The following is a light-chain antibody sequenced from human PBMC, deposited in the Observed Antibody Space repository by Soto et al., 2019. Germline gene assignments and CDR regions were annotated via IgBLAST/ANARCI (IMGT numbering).Light chain of an antibody. V-gene: IGLV2-8*01. CDR1: SSDIGAYNY. Sequence: QSALTQPPSASGSPGQSVTISCTGTSSDIGAYNYVSWYQQHPGKAPQLMICQINKRPSGGPDRFSGSRSGNTASLTVSGLQPEDEGDYYCTSYAGNNNFVFGTGTKVTVL. CDR3: TSYAGNNNFV. CDR2: QIN. J-gene: IGLJ1*01.